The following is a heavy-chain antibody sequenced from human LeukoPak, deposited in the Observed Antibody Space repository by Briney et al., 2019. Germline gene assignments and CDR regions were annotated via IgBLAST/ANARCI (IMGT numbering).Heavy chain of an antibody. V-gene: IGHV3-23*01. Sequence: GGSLRLSCAASGFTFSSYAMSWVRQAPGKGLEWVSAISGSGGSTYYADSVKGRFTISRDNSKNTLYLQMNSLRAEDTAVYYCAKVEYYDIGRHNWFDPWGQGTLVTVSS. D-gene: IGHD3-9*01. J-gene: IGHJ5*02. CDR1: GFTFSSYA. CDR3: AKVEYYDIGRHNWFDP. CDR2: ISGSGGST.